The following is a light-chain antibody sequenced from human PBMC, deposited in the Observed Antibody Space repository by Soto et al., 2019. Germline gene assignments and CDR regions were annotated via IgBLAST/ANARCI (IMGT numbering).Light chain of an antibody. CDR3: QQYGSSQAT. J-gene: IGKJ1*01. CDR2: GAS. CDR1: QSVSSSY. Sequence: EIVLTQSPGTLSLSPGERATLSCRASQSVSSSYLAWYQQNPGQAPRLLIYGASSRAIGSPDRFSGSGSGTDFTLTISRPEPEDFAVYYCQQYGSSQATFGQGTKVEVK. V-gene: IGKV3-20*01.